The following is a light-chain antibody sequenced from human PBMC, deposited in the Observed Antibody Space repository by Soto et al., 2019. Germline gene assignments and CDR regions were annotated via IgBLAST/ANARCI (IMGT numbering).Light chain of an antibody. Sequence: DIQMTQSPSSLSVSVGDRVTITCQASQDITNYLNWYQQKPGKAPQLLIYDASNLETGVPSRFSGSGSGTDFTVTISSLQPEDIATYYCQQYDYLPLTFGGGTKVE. J-gene: IGKJ4*02. CDR3: QQYDYLPLT. V-gene: IGKV1-33*01. CDR2: DAS. CDR1: QDITNY.